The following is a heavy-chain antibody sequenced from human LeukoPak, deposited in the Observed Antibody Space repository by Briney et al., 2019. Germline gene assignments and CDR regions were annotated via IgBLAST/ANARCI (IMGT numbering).Heavy chain of an antibody. V-gene: IGHV4-59*01. CDR2: IYYSGST. D-gene: IGHD4-11*01. Sequence: SETLSLTCIVAGGSISSYYCSWIRQPPGKGLEWIGYIYYSGSTNYNPSLKSRVTISVDTSKNQFSLKLSSVTAADTAVYYCARTYSGHYFDYWGQGTLVTVSS. CDR1: GGSISSYY. CDR3: ARTYSGHYFDY. J-gene: IGHJ4*02.